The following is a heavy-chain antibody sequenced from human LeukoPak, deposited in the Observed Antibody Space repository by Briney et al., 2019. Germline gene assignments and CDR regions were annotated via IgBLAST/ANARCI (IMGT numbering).Heavy chain of an antibody. CDR1: GFTFSSYA. CDR3: ATHSYYYGSGSYPHYLDY. V-gene: IGHV3-23*01. D-gene: IGHD3-10*01. J-gene: IGHJ4*02. Sequence: PGGSLRLSCAASGFTFSSYAMSWVRQAPGKGLEWVSAISGSGGNAYYADSVKGRFTISRDNAKNSLYLQMNSLRVEDTALYYCATHSYYYGSGSYPHYLDYWGRGTLVTVSS. CDR2: ISGSGGNA.